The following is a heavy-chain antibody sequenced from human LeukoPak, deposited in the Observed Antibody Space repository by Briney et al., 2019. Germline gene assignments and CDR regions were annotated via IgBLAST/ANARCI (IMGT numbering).Heavy chain of an antibody. D-gene: IGHD6-6*01. V-gene: IGHV1-18*01. CDR2: ISAYNGNT. CDR3: ARDLSRVLPYYFDY. CDR1: GGTFSSYA. J-gene: IGHJ4*02. Sequence: ASVKVSCKASGGTFSSYAISWVRQAPGQGLEWMGWISAYNGNTDYAQKLQGRVTMTTDTSTSTAYMELRSLRSDDTAVYYCARDLSRVLPYYFDYWGQGTLVTVSS.